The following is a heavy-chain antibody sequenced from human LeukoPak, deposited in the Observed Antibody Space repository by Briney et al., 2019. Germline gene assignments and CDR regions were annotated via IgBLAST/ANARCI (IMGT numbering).Heavy chain of an antibody. J-gene: IGHJ3*02. D-gene: IGHD2-15*01. V-gene: IGHV6-1*01. CDR3: ARDLVGKDAFDI. CDR1: GDSVSSNSAA. CDR2: TYYRSKWYA. Sequence: SQTLSLTCAVSGDSVSSNSAAWSWIRQSPSRGLEWLGRTYYRSKWYADYPVSVKSRITITADTSKNQFSLQLNSVSPEDTAVYYCARDLVGKDAFDIWGQGKVVTVSS.